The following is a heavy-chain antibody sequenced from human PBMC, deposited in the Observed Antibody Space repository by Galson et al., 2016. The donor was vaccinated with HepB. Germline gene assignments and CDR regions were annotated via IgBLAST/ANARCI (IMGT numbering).Heavy chain of an antibody. Sequence: QSGEEAKKPGESLKISCQGSGYTFTSYWVGWVRQIIAKGLEWMGIHYPGDSETRYRPSFQGPVIISVDKSISTAYLQRSSLKAADTAMYYCARHSSPVDKPVDHWGQGTLVTVSS. D-gene: IGHD6-13*01. V-gene: IGHV5-51*01. CDR2: HYPGDSET. CDR3: ARHSSPVDKPVDH. J-gene: IGHJ4*02. CDR1: GYTFTSYW.